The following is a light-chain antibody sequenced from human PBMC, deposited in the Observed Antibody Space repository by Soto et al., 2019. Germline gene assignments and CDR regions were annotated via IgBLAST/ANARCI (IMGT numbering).Light chain of an antibody. V-gene: IGKV3-20*01. CDR2: GAS. CDR3: QQYDSSPLT. Sequence: EIVSTQSPGTLSLSPGERATLSCRASQSVSSSFLAWYQQKPGQAPRLLIYGASSRATGIPDRFSGSGSGTDFTLTISRLEPEDVAVYYCQQYDSSPLTFGGGTKVEI. CDR1: QSVSSSF. J-gene: IGKJ4*01.